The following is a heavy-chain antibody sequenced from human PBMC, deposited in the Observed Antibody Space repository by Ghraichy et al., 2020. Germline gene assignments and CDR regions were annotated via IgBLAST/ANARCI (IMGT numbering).Heavy chain of an antibody. CDR3: ARGSRVVRFYYYDGMDV. V-gene: IGHV3-48*02. D-gene: IGHD4-23*01. Sequence: GESLNISCVGSGFTFSGYSMNWVRQSPGKRLKWVSYITSSGSFKSYADSVKGRFTISRDNAQNSLSLQMNSLTDEDTAVYYCARGSRVVRFYYYDGMDVWGQGTTVTVSS. J-gene: IGHJ6*02. CDR2: ITSSGSFK. CDR1: GFTFSGYS.